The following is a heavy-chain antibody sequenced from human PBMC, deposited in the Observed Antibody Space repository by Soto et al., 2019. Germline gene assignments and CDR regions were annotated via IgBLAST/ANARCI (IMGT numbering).Heavy chain of an antibody. CDR2: INAGNGNT. CDR3: ARDPRIMITFGPWAFDI. CDR1: GYTFTSYA. V-gene: IGHV1-3*01. D-gene: IGHD3-16*01. Sequence: GASVKVSCTASGYTFTSYAMHWVRQAPGQRLEWMGWINAGNGNTKYSQKFQGRVTITRDTSASTAYMELSSLRSEDTAVYYCARDPRIMITFGPWAFDIWGQGTMVTVSS. J-gene: IGHJ3*02.